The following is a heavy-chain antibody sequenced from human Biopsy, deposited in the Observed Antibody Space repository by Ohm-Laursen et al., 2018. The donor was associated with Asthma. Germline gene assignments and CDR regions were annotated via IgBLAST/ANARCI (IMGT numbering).Heavy chain of an antibody. Sequence: GSSVKVSCKASGGMFGNYAISWVRQAPGLGLEWMGGISPIFGSSNYAQKFQGRVTITRDTSASTAYMELSSLRSEDTAVYYCARTYYDFLTGQVNDAFAIWGQGTVVTASS. CDR3: ARTYYDFLTGQVNDAFAI. D-gene: IGHD3-9*01. J-gene: IGHJ3*02. CDR2: ISPIFGSS. V-gene: IGHV1-69*05. CDR1: GGMFGNYA.